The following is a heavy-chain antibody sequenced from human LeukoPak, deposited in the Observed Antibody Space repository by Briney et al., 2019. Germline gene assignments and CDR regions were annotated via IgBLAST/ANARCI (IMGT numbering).Heavy chain of an antibody. J-gene: IGHJ6*03. CDR3: ARDRYYDSSGYYEYYYYYYMDA. Sequence: ASVKVSCKASGYTFTGYYMHWVRQAPGQGLEWMGRINPNSGGTNYAQKFQGRVTMTRDTSISTAYMELSRLRSDDTAVYYCARDRYYDSSGYYEYYYYYYMDAWGKGTTVTVSS. D-gene: IGHD3-22*01. CDR2: INPNSGGT. V-gene: IGHV1-2*06. CDR1: GYTFTGYY.